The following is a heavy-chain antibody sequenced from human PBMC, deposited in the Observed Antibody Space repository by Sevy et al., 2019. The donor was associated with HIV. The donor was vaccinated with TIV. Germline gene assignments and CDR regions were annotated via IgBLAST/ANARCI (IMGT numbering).Heavy chain of an antibody. V-gene: IGHV3-23*01. CDR1: GFSFDSYG. CDR2: ISGSGTRT. Sequence: GGSLRLSCAVSGFSFDSYGMTWVRQAPGKGLEWVSGISGSGTRTYYADSVKGRFSISRDNSKNRLYLQMNSLRSEDTDIYYCGEGGGGHYDPDEIGYYFYYYNMDVWGKGTTVTVSS. CDR3: GEGGGGHYDPDEIGYYFYYYNMDV. J-gene: IGHJ6*03. D-gene: IGHD3-22*01.